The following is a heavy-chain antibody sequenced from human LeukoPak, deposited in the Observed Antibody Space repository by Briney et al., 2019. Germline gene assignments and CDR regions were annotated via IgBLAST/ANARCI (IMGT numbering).Heavy chain of an antibody. CDR3: AKDNDILTGYYYYYYYMDV. J-gene: IGHJ6*03. CDR1: GFTFSSYG. D-gene: IGHD3-9*01. V-gene: IGHV3-30*02. CDR2: IRYDGSNK. Sequence: GGSLRLSCAASGFTFSSYGMHWVRRAPGKGLEWVAFIRYDGSNKYYADSVKGRFTISRDNSKNTLYLQMNSLRAEDTAVYYCAKDNDILTGYYYYYYYMDVWGKGTTVTISS.